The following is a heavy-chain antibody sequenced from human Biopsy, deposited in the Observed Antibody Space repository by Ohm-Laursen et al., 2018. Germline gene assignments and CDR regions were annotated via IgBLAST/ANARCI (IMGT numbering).Heavy chain of an antibody. CDR3: ATKLTGYFHH. CDR1: GGTFSNYG. V-gene: IGHV1-69*06. Sequence: SVKVSCKAPGGTFSNYGVNWVRQAPGQGLEWLGGNIPILGTGTYAQKFQDRVTVAADTSTSTATMELRSLRSDDTAVYYCATKLTGYFHHWGQGALVTVSS. CDR2: NIPILGTG. J-gene: IGHJ1*01. D-gene: IGHD3-9*01.